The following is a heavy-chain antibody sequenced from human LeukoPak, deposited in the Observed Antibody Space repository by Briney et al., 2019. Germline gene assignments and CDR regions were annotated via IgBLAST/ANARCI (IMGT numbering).Heavy chain of an antibody. CDR3: AKGSSGYFVDL. D-gene: IGHD3-22*01. CDR1: GFIFNNYG. V-gene: IGHV3-23*01. CDR2: ISNDGGGT. J-gene: IGHJ5*02. Sequence: GGSLRLSCAASGFIFNNYGLIWVRQAPGKGLEWVSAISNDGGGTNYADFVKRRFTISRDNSKNTLFLQMNSLRAEDTALYYCAKGSSGYFVDLWGQGTLVTVSS.